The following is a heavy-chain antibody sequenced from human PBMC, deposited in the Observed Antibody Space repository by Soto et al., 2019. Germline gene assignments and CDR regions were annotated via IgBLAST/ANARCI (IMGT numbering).Heavy chain of an antibody. CDR1: GFTFSSYA. J-gene: IGHJ4*02. Sequence: LRLSCAASGFTFSSYAMSWVRQAPGKGLEWVSAISGSGGSTDYADSVKGRFTISRDNSKNTLYLQMNSLRAEDTAVYYCAKENGYSSTWFEFDYWGQGTLVTVSS. V-gene: IGHV3-23*01. CDR3: AKENGYSSTWFEFDY. D-gene: IGHD6-13*01. CDR2: ISGSGGST.